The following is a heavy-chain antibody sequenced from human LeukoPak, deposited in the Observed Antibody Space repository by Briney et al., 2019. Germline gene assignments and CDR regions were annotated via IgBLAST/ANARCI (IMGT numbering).Heavy chain of an antibody. D-gene: IGHD2-2*01. CDR3: AKDKVEYCSTTSCPPGDY. V-gene: IGHV3-30-3*01. CDR1: GFTFSSYA. J-gene: IGHJ4*02. CDR2: ISYDGSNK. Sequence: GGSLRLSCAASGFTFSSYAMHWVRQAPGKGLEWVAVISYDGSNKYYADSVKGRFTISRDNSKNTLYLQMNSLRAEDTAVYYCAKDKVEYCSTTSCPPGDYWGQGTLVTVSS.